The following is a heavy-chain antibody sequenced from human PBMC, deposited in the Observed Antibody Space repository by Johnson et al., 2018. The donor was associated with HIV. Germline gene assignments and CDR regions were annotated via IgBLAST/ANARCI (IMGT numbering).Heavy chain of an antibody. Sequence: VQLVESGGGVVQPGRSLRLSCAASGFTVRSNYMSWVRQAPGKGLEWVSVIYSGGRSYYADSVKGRLTLSRDNSNNTLYLQMNSLRDEDTAVYYCVTADRGSAWGQGTTVTVSS. CDR2: IYSGGRS. CDR3: VTADRGSA. V-gene: IGHV3-66*01. D-gene: IGHD1-26*01. J-gene: IGHJ3*01. CDR1: GFTVRSNY.